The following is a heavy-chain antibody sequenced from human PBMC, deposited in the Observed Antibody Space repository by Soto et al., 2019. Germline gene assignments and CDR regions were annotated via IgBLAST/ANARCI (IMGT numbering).Heavy chain of an antibody. CDR1: GYTLIELS. J-gene: IGHJ6*02. Sequence: ASVTVSCKVSGYTLIELSMHWVRPAPGKGLEWMGGFDPEDGKTIYAQKVQGIDNMTEDTSTDSAYMELSSLRSVGTAVYGCPTASGSSFYYYGMEFWCRGTTPTLS. D-gene: IGHD2-15*01. CDR2: FDPEDGKT. CDR3: PTASGSSFYYYGMEF. V-gene: IGHV1-24*01.